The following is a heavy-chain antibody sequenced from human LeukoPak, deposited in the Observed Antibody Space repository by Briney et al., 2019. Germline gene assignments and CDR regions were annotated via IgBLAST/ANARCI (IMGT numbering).Heavy chain of an antibody. CDR3: ARDNRGYYDFWSGYYPYYFDC. D-gene: IGHD3-3*01. V-gene: IGHV4-34*01. Sequence: SETLSLTCAVYGGSFSGYYWSWIRQPPGKGLEWIGEINHSGSTNYNPSLKSRVTISVDTSKNQFSLKLSSVTAADTAVYYCARDNRGYYDFWSGYYPYYFDCWGQGTLVTVSS. CDR1: GGSFSGYY. J-gene: IGHJ4*02. CDR2: INHSGST.